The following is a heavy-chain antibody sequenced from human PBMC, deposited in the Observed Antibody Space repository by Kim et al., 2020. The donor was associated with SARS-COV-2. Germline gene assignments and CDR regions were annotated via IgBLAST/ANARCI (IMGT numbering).Heavy chain of an antibody. D-gene: IGHD3-22*01. CDR3: AKIVGPNLDYYWYGMDV. CDR1: GFSFSNYA. CDR2: MSESSDKT. J-gene: IGHJ6*02. V-gene: IGHV3-23*01. Sequence: GGSLRLSCVASGFSFSNYAMVWVRQAPGKGLESIASMSESSDKTYYIDSVKGRFTISRDNSKNTLYLQLNSLRAEDTAIYCCAKIVGPNLDYYWYGMDVWGQGTTVTVAS.